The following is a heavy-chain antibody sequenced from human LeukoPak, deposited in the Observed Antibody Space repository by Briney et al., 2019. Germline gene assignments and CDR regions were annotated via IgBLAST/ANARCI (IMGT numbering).Heavy chain of an antibody. CDR3: ARVSLSSGCLSN. Sequence: GGSLRLSCAASGFTFSTYAMSWVRQAPGKGLEWVSTISGSGGSTYYADSVKGRFTISRDNAKNTLFLQMNGLRAEDTAVYYCARVSLSSGCLSNWGQGTLVTVSS. V-gene: IGHV3-23*01. J-gene: IGHJ4*02. CDR2: ISGSGGST. CDR1: GFTFSTYA. D-gene: IGHD6-19*01.